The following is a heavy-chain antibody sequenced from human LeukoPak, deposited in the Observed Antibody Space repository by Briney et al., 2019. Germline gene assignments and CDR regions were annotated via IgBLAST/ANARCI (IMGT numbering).Heavy chain of an antibody. V-gene: IGHV3-30*02. CDR2: IRYDGSNK. CDR3: AKTPGYCSSTSCKNYWYFDL. D-gene: IGHD2-2*01. CDR1: GFTFSSYG. J-gene: IGHJ2*01. Sequence: GGSLRLSCAAAGFTFSSYGMHWVRQAPGKGLEWVAFIRYDGSNKYYADSVKGRFTISRDNSKNTLYLQMNSLRAEDMAVYYRAKTPGYCSSTSCKNYWYFDLWGRGTLVTVSS.